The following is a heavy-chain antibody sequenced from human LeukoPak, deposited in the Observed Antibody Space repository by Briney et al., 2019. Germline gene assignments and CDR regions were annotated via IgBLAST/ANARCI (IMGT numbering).Heavy chain of an antibody. Sequence: GESLKISCKGSGYSFSSYWIAWVRQMPGRGLEWMGIIYPADSDTRYSPSFQGQVTISADKSLSSAYLQWSSLKASDTAMYYCARSSYDWFDPWGQGTLATVSS. CDR1: GYSFSSYW. CDR2: IYPADSDT. J-gene: IGHJ5*02. CDR3: ARSSYDWFDP. V-gene: IGHV5-51*01. D-gene: IGHD5-18*01.